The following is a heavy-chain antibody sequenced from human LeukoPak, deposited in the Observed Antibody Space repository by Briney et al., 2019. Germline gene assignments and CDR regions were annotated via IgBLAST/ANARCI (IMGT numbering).Heavy chain of an antibody. CDR1: GFTFSSYS. V-gene: IGHV3-21*01. CDR2: ISSSSSYI. J-gene: IGHJ4*02. CDR3: ARTAAVLRYFDWLLRPAYYFDY. Sequence: GGSLRLSCAASGFTFSSYSMNWVRQAPGKGLEWVSSISSSSSYIYYADSVKGRFTISRDNAKNSLYLQMNSLRAEDTAVYYCARTAAVLRYFDWLLRPAYYFDYWGQGTLVTVSS. D-gene: IGHD3-9*01.